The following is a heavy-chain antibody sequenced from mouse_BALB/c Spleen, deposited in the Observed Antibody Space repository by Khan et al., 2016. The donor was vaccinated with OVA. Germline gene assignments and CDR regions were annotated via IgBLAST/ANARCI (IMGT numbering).Heavy chain of an antibody. V-gene: IGHV3-1*02. CDR3: ARTARIKY. Sequence: EVQLQESGPDLVQPSQSLSLTCTFTGYSLPSGYCWNWIRQFPGHKLEWMGYISYSGSTNYNPSLNNRLSITRDTSKNQFFLQLNSVTTEDTATYYCARTARIKYWGQGTTLTVSS. J-gene: IGHJ2*01. CDR2: ISYSGST. CDR1: GYSLPSGYC. D-gene: IGHD1-2*01.